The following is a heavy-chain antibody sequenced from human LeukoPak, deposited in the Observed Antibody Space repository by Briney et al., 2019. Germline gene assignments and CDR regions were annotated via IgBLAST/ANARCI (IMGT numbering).Heavy chain of an antibody. CDR1: GFTFDDYG. Sequence: GGSLRLSCAASGFTFDDYGMSWVRQAPGKGLEWVSGINWNGGSTGYADSVKGRFTISRDDAKNSLYLQMNSLRAEDTAVYYCVRDEGQWLVPGECALDIWGQGTMVTVSS. CDR2: INWNGGST. J-gene: IGHJ3*02. V-gene: IGHV3-20*04. CDR3: VRDEGQWLVPGECALDI. D-gene: IGHD6-19*01.